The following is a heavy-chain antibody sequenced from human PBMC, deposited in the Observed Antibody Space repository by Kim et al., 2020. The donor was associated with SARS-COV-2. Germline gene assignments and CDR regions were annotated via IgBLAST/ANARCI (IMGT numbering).Heavy chain of an antibody. CDR1: GASVGSSYYY. Sequence: SETLSLTCTVSGASVGSSYYYWGWFRQPPGKGLEWIASVYYSGITYIQPSLKSRVTISLDKSKNQMPLQLSSVTAADTAVYYCARGRDIIGARYFYYWG. J-gene: IGHJ4*03. CDR3: ARGRDIIGARYFYY. CDR2: VYYSGIT. D-gene: IGHD1-26*01. V-gene: IGHV4-39*06.